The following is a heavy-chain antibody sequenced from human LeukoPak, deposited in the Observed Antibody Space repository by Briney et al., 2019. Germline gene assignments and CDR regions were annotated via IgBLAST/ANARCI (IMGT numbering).Heavy chain of an antibody. D-gene: IGHD6-13*01. Sequence: ASVKVSCKASGYTFTTYGISWVRQAPGQGLEWMGWISAYTGNTNYTQNLQGRATMTTDTSTGTAYMELRSLRSDDTAVYYCARGGAIANDYWGQGTLVTVSS. CDR3: ARGGAIANDY. CDR2: ISAYTGNT. CDR1: GYTFTTYG. V-gene: IGHV1-18*01. J-gene: IGHJ4*02.